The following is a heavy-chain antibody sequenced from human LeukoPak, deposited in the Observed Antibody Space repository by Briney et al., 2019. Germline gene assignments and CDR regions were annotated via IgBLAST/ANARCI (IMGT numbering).Heavy chain of an antibody. Sequence: GGSLRLSCAASGFIFSDYYMSWIRQAPAKGLEWVPYISSGGSTIYYADSVKGRFTISRDNAKNSLYLQMNSLRAEDTAVYYCARDIYYYDSSGYYFPGGSDYWGQGTLVTVSS. CDR2: ISSGGSTI. J-gene: IGHJ4*02. D-gene: IGHD3-22*01. CDR1: GFIFSDYY. V-gene: IGHV3-11*04. CDR3: ARDIYYYDSSGYYFPGGSDY.